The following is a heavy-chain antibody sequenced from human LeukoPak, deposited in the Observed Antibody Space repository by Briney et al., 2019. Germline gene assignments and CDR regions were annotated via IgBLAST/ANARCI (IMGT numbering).Heavy chain of an antibody. CDR1: GFSFSSYE. D-gene: IGHD2-15*01. J-gene: IGHJ6*03. CDR2: ISSSGSTI. CDR3: AKEAVVVAAFYYMDV. V-gene: IGHV3-48*03. Sequence: PGGSLRLSCAASGFSFSSYEMNWVRQAPGKGLEWVSYISSSGSTIYYADSVKGRFTISRDNSKNTLYLQMNSLRAEDTAVYYCAKEAVVVAAFYYMDVWGKGTTVTISS.